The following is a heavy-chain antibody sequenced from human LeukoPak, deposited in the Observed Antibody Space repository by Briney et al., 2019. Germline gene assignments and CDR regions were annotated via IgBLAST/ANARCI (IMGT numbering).Heavy chain of an antibody. CDR2: ISGSGTGT. J-gene: IGHJ1*01. V-gene: IGHV3-23*01. Sequence: SGGSPRLSCVASGFTFDTYAVSWVRQAPGKGLEWVSAISGSGTGTYYADSVKGRFTISRDNSKNTLYLQMNSLRAEDTAVYYCARDSTYYYDSSDYTSEYFQYWGQGTLVTVSS. D-gene: IGHD3-22*01. CDR1: GFTFDTYA. CDR3: ARDSTYYYDSSDYTSEYFQY.